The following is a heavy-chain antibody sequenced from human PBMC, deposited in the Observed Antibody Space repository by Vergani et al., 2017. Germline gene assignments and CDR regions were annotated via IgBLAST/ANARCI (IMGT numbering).Heavy chain of an antibody. V-gene: IGHV4-61*02. CDR2: IYTSGST. CDR1: GGSISSGSYY. Sequence: QVQLQESGPGLVKPSQTLSLTCTVSGGSISSGSYYWSWIRQPAGKGLEWIGRIYTSGSTNYNPSLKSRVTISVDTSKNQFSLKLSPVTAADTAVYYCARVGGLGEPFYSSNWFDPWGQGTLVTVSS. CDR3: ARVGGLGEPFYSSNWFDP. D-gene: IGHD2-15*01. J-gene: IGHJ5*02.